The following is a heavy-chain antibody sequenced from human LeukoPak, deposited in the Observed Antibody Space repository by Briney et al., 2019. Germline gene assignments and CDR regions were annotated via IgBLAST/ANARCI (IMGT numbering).Heavy chain of an antibody. J-gene: IGHJ4*02. CDR2: INSDGGST. CDR3: ARGYSYGPLDY. V-gene: IGHV3-74*01. CDR1: GFTFSSYW. D-gene: IGHD5-18*01. Sequence: GGSLRLSCAASGFTFSSYWMHWVRQAPGKGLVWVSRINSDGGSTSYADSVKGRFTISRDNAKNTLYLQMNSLRAEDTAVYYCARGYSYGPLDYWGQGTLVTVSS.